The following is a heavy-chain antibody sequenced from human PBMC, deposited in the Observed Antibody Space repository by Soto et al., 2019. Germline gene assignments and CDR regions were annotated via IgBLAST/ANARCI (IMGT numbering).Heavy chain of an antibody. CDR3: ARDRRYSSSWYGTIDY. CDR1: GFTFSSYG. V-gene: IGHV3-33*01. CDR2: IWYDGSNK. Sequence: QVQLVESGGGVVQPGRSLRLSCAASGFTFSSYGMHWVRQAPGKGLEWVAVIWYDGSNKNYADSVKGRFTISRDNSKNTLYLQMNSLRAEDTAVYYCARDRRYSSSWYGTIDYWGQGTLVTVSS. J-gene: IGHJ4*02. D-gene: IGHD6-13*01.